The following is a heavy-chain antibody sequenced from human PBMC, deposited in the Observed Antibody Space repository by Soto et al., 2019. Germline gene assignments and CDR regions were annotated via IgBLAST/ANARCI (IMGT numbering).Heavy chain of an antibody. D-gene: IGHD6-19*01. CDR3: ARKYSSGWYHFDY. V-gene: IGHV4-34*01. Sequence: PSETLSHTCAVYGGSFSGYYWIWIRQPPGKGLEWIGEINHSGSTNYNPSLKSRVTISVDTSKNQFSLKLSSVTAADTAVYYCARKYSSGWYHFDYWGQGTLVTVSS. J-gene: IGHJ4*02. CDR1: GGSFSGYY. CDR2: INHSGST.